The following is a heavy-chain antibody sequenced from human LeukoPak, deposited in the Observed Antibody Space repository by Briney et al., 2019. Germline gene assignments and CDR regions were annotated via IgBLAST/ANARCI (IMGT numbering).Heavy chain of an antibody. CDR1: GGSISSGGYS. CDR3: ARALYSSWYGYIDY. D-gene: IGHD6-13*01. CDR2: IYHSGST. V-gene: IGHV4-30-2*01. Sequence: SETLSLTCAVSGGSISSGGYSWSWIRQPPGKGLEWIGYIYHSGSTYYNPSLKSRVTISVDRSKNQFSLKLSSVTAADTAVYYCARALYSSWYGYIDYWGQGTLVTVSS. J-gene: IGHJ4*02.